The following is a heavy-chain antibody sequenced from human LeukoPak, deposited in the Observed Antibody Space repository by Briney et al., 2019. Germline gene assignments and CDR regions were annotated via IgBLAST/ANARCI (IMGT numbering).Heavy chain of an antibody. CDR1: GFTFSSHD. CDR3: AELGITMIGGV. Sequence: GGSLRLSCAASGFTFSSHDMSWVRQAPGKGLEWVSGISGSGGSTYSADSVKGRFTISRDNAKNSLYLQMNSLRAEDTAVYYCAELGITMIGGVWGKGTTVTISS. V-gene: IGHV3-23*01. CDR2: ISGSGGST. D-gene: IGHD3-10*02. J-gene: IGHJ6*04.